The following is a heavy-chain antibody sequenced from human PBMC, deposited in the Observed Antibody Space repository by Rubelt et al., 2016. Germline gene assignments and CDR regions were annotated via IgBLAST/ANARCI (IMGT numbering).Heavy chain of an antibody. CDR2: INTDGSSI. J-gene: IGHJ5*02. Sequence: GGGLVQPGGSLRLSCAASGFTFSSYAMSWVRQAPGKGLEWVSRINTDGSSISYADSVKGRFTISRDNAKNTLYLQMNSLRAEDTAVYYCARPQLGDYCLDRWGQGTLVTVSS. CDR1: GFTFSSYA. CDR3: ARPQLGDYCLDR. V-gene: IGHV3-74*01. D-gene: IGHD4-17*01.